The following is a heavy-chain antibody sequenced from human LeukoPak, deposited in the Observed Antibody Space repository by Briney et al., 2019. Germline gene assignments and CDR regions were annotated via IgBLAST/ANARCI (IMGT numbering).Heavy chain of an antibody. V-gene: IGHV3-48*01. Sequence: GGSLRLSCVASGFTFSSYTMNWVRQAPGKGLDWVSHISSSGSTIYYADSVKGRFTISRDNAKNSLYLQMNSLRAEDTAVYYCARDDLGTSYFYYGMDVWGQGTTVTVSS. CDR2: ISSSGSTI. CDR1: GFTFSSYT. CDR3: ARDDLGTSYFYYGMDV. D-gene: IGHD3/OR15-3a*01. J-gene: IGHJ6*02.